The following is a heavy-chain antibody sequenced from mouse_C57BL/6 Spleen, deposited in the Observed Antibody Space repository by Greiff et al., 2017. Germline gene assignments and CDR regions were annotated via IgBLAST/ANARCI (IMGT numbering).Heavy chain of an antibody. Sequence: QVQLQQPGAELVTPGASVKLSCKASGYTFPSSWMQWVKQRPGQGLEWIGEIDPSDSYTNYNQKFKGKATLTVDTSSSTAYMQLSHLTAEDSAVYYGGVYGSRKAMDYWGQGTSLTVSS. D-gene: IGHD1-1*01. V-gene: IGHV1-50*01. CDR3: GVYGSRKAMDY. CDR1: GYTFPSSW. J-gene: IGHJ4*01. CDR2: IDPSDSYT.